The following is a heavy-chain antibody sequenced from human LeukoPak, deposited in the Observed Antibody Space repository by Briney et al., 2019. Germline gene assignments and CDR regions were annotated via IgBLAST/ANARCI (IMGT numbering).Heavy chain of an antibody. D-gene: IGHD2-2*02. CDR1: GFTFSSYA. J-gene: IGHJ6*02. CDR3: AKSPVPAAIYYYGMDV. Sequence: GGSLRLSCAASGFTFSSYAMSWVRQAPGKGLEWVSAISGSGGSTYYADSVKGRFTISRDNSKNTLYLQMNSLRAEDTAVYYCAKSPVPAAIYYYGMDVWGQGTTVTVSS. V-gene: IGHV3-23*01. CDR2: ISGSGGST.